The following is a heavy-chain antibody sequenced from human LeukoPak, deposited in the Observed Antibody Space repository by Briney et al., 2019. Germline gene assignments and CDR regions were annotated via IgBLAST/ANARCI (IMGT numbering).Heavy chain of an antibody. Sequence: PGASLRLSCAASGFTFSSYAMSWVRQAPGKGLEWVSCISGGGDNTYYADSVKGRFTISRDNSKNTVFLQMNSLRAEDTAVYYCAKDLSRCWDPHNFAYWGQGTLVTVSS. CDR2: ISGGGDNT. CDR1: GFTFSSYA. J-gene: IGHJ4*02. D-gene: IGHD6-13*01. V-gene: IGHV3-23*01. CDR3: AKDLSRCWDPHNFAY.